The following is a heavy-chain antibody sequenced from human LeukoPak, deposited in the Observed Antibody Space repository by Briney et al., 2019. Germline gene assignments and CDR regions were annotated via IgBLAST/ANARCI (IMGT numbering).Heavy chain of an antibody. V-gene: IGHV1-18*01. CDR3: AREDGYNSRTSDY. CDR2: ISAYNRNT. Sequence: ASLRLSCKASGYTFTSYGISWVRQAPGQGLEWMGWISAYNRNTNYAQKLQGRVTMTTDTSTSTAYMELRSLRSDDTAVYYCAREDGYNSRTSDYWGQGTLVTVSS. CDR1: GYTFTSYG. J-gene: IGHJ4*02. D-gene: IGHD5-24*01.